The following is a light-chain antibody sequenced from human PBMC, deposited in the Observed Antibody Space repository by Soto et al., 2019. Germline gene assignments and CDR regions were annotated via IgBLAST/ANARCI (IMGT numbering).Light chain of an antibody. CDR2: DVG. V-gene: IGLV2-11*01. J-gene: IGLJ1*01. Sequence: QSVLTQPRSVSGSPGQSVTISCTGTSSDVGGYNYVSWYQQHPGKAPKLMIYDVGKRPSGVPDRFSGSKSDNTASLTISGLQAEDEADYYCCSYAGSYTPVFATGTKVTVL. CDR1: SSDVGGYNY. CDR3: CSYAGSYTPV.